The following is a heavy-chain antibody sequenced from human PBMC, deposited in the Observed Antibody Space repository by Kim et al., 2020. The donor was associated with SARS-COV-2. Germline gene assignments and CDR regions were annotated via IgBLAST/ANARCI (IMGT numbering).Heavy chain of an antibody. V-gene: IGHV4-59*13. D-gene: IGHD2-21*02. J-gene: IGHJ5*02. Sequence: SETLSLTCTVSGGSISSYYWSWIRQPPGKGLEWIGYIYYSGSTNYNPSLKSRVTISVDTSKNQFSLKLSSVTAADTAVYYCARVVYGGNSQGCDPWGQGTLVTVSS. CDR1: GGSISSYY. CDR3: ARVVYGGNSQGCDP. CDR2: IYYSGST.